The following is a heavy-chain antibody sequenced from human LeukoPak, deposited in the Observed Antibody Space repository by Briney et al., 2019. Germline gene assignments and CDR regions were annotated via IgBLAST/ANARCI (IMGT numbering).Heavy chain of an antibody. CDR1: GFTFSSYA. CDR2: ISGSGGST. Sequence: GGSLRLSCAASGFTFSSYAMSWVRQAPGKGLEWVSAISGSGGSTYYADSVKGRFTISRDNSKNTLYLQMNSLGAEDTAVYYCAKGYSGSYDFDYWGQGTLVTVSS. CDR3: AKGYSGSYDFDY. D-gene: IGHD1-26*01. J-gene: IGHJ4*02. V-gene: IGHV3-23*01.